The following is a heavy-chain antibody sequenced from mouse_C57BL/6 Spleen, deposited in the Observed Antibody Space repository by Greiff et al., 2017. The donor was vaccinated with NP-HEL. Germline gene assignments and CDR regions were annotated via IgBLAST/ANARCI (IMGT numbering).Heavy chain of an antibody. CDR1: GFTFSSYA. Sequence: EVKVVESGEGLVKPGGSLKLSCAASGFTFSSYAMSWVRQTPEKRLEWVAYISSGGDYIYYADTVKGRFTISRDNARNTLYLQMSSLKSEDTAMYYCTRAYGSRPFDYWGQGTTLTVSS. J-gene: IGHJ2*01. CDR3: TRAYGSRPFDY. CDR2: ISSGGDYI. D-gene: IGHD1-1*01. V-gene: IGHV5-9-1*02.